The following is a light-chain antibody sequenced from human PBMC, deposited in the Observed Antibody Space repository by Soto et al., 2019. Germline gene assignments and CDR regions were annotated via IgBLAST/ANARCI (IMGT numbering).Light chain of an antibody. V-gene: IGKV1-5*03. CDR2: KAS. J-gene: IGKJ1*01. CDR3: QQYNTYRT. CDR1: QSISSW. Sequence: DIQMTQSPSTLSASVGDRVTITCRASQSISSWLAWYQQKPGKAPKLLIYKASSLQSGVPPRFSGSGSGTEFTLTISSLQPDDFATYYCQQYNTYRTFGQGTKVEI.